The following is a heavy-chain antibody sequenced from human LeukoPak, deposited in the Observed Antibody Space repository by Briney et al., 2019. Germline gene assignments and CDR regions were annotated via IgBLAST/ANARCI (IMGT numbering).Heavy chain of an antibody. J-gene: IGHJ4*02. CDR3: ARDYSNYEVDY. Sequence: GASVKVSCRASGYTFSGYFMHWVRQAPGQGLEWMGWIYPNSGGTKYAQKFQGRVTMTRDTSISTAYMELTRLRSDDTAVYYCARDYSNYEVDYWGQGTLVSVSS. V-gene: IGHV1-2*02. CDR1: GYTFSGYF. CDR2: IYPNSGGT. D-gene: IGHD4-4*01.